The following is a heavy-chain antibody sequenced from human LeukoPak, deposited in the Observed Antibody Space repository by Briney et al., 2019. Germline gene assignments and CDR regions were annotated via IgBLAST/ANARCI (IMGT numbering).Heavy chain of an antibody. J-gene: IGHJ4*02. CDR3: ARDRYWGSGYYDNDY. D-gene: IGHD3-22*01. V-gene: IGHV3-7*01. CDR2: IKQDGSEK. Sequence: GGSLRLSCAASGSTLSSYWMSWVRQAPGKGLGWVANIKQDGSEKYYVDSVKGRFTISRDTAKNSLSLQMNSLRAEDTAVYYCARDRYWGSGYYDNDYWGQGTLVTVSS. CDR1: GSTLSSYW.